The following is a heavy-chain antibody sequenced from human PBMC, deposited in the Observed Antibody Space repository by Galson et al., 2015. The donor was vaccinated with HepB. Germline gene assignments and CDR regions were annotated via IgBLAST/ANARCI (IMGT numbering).Heavy chain of an antibody. CDR1: GGIFTTYA. D-gene: IGHD3-22*01. CDR3: ARAAPQYYDGSGYVGWRDYYFGMDV. Sequence: SVKVSCKASGGIFTTYAISWVRQAPGQGLEWMGGIIAMFRTTNYAQKFQGKVTITADEATTTAYMELSSLTSEDTAVYYCARAAPQYYDGSGYVGWRDYYFGMDVWGQGTTVTVSS. CDR2: IIAMFRTT. V-gene: IGHV1-69*13. J-gene: IGHJ6*02.